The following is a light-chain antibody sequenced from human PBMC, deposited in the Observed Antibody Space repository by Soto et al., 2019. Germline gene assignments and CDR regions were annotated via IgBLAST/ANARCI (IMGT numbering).Light chain of an antibody. Sequence: EIVMTQSPASLSVCPGERGSLXCRASQSCRSNLGWYQQNAGEAPRHLISGASTRATGIQARLSGSGSGTEFTLNISSLQSEEFAVYYCKQYNNWPPVTFGQGTKVDIK. J-gene: IGKJ1*01. CDR1: QSCRSN. V-gene: IGKV3-15*01. CDR3: KQYNNWPPVT. CDR2: GAS.